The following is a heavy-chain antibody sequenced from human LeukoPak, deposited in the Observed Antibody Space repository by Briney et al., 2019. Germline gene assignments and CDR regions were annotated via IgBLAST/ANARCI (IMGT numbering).Heavy chain of an antibody. J-gene: IGHJ4*02. Sequence: SETLSLTCTVSGVSISIYYWSWIRQPAGKGLEWIGYIYYSGSTNYNPSLKSRVTISVDTSKNQFSLKLSSVTAADTAVYYCARGTGSSGWTLFDYWGQGTLVTVSS. CDR1: GVSISIYY. V-gene: IGHV4-59*01. CDR2: IYYSGST. D-gene: IGHD6-19*01. CDR3: ARGTGSSGWTLFDY.